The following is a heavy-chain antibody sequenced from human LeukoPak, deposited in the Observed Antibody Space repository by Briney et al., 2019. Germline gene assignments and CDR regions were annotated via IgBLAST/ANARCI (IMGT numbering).Heavy chain of an antibody. D-gene: IGHD2-2*01. CDR1: GFTFRDNL. Sequence: GGSLRLSCAASGFTFRDNLMTWVRQAPGKGLEWVATIKQDGSEKYYVDSVRGRFTISRVNAENSLFLQMNSLRTEDTAVYHCTKGEYATSWYWIYWGQGTLVTVSS. CDR3: TKGEYATSWYWIY. CDR2: IKQDGSEK. J-gene: IGHJ4*01. V-gene: IGHV3-7*03.